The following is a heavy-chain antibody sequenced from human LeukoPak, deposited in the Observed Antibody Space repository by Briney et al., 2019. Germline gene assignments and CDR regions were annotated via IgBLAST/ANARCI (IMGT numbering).Heavy chain of an antibody. J-gene: IGHJ4*02. Sequence: GGSLRLSCAASGFTFNIYVMSWVRQAPGKGLEWVSAITGGSSDTYSADSVKGRFTTSRDNSKNMLYLQMNGLRAEDTAVYYCAKGSGAARPYYFDYWGQGTLVTVSS. CDR3: AKGSGAARPYYFDY. D-gene: IGHD2-21*01. CDR2: ITGGSSDT. V-gene: IGHV3-23*01. CDR1: GFTFNIYV.